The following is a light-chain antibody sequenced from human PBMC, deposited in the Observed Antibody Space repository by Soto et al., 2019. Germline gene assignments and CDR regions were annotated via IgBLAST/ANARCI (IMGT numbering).Light chain of an antibody. J-gene: IGKJ4*01. CDR2: DAS. CDR3: QQRRNWPLT. V-gene: IGKV3-11*01. CDR1: QSVGNS. Sequence: EIVLTQSPDTLSLSPGERATLSCRASQSVGNSFAWYQQKPGQAPRLLIYDASKRATGLPARFSGSGSGTDFTLTISRLEPEDFAIYSCQQRRNWPLTFGGGTNVEIK.